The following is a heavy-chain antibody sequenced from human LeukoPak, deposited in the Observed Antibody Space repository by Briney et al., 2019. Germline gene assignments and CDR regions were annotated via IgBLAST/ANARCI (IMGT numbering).Heavy chain of an antibody. CDR3: AGGRSGSGSVWFDP. Sequence: SETLSLTCTVSGGSISSYYWSWIRQPPGKGLEWIGYIYYSGSTNYNPSLKSRVTTSVDTSKNQFSLKLSSVTAAGTAVYYCAGGRSGSGSVWFDPWGQGTLVTVSS. J-gene: IGHJ5*02. CDR2: IYYSGST. CDR1: GGSISSYY. V-gene: IGHV4-59*01. D-gene: IGHD6-19*01.